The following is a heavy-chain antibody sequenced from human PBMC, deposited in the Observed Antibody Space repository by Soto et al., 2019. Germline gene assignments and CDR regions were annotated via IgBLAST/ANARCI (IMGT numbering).Heavy chain of an antibody. CDR3: ARSLDY. Sequence: EGQLVESGGGLVQPGGSLRLSCAASGFTFSTYWMDWVRQTPGKGVEWVANINQDGSENNYVDSVKGRFTISRDNAKNSLYLQMSSLTAEVSALYYCARSLDYWGQGTLVTVSS. CDR2: INQDGSEN. V-gene: IGHV3-7*01. CDR1: GFTFSTYW. J-gene: IGHJ4*02.